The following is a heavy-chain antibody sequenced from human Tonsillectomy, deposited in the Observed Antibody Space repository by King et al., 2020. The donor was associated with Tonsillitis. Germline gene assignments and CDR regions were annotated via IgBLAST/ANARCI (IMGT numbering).Heavy chain of an antibody. CDR3: AKEGRPGRSYHFDY. CDR1: GFTFSSYG. D-gene: IGHD1-26*01. Sequence: VQLVESGGGVVQPGRSLRLSCAASGFTFSSYGMHWVRQAPGKGLEWVAVISYDGSNEYYADSVKGRFTISRDNSKNTLYLQMNSLRAEDTAVYYCAKEGRPGRSYHFDYWGQGTLVTVSS. V-gene: IGHV3-30*18. CDR2: ISYDGSNE. J-gene: IGHJ4*02.